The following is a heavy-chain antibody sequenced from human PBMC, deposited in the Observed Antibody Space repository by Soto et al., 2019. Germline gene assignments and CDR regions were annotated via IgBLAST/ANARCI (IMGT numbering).Heavy chain of an antibody. CDR3: ARWVGGSMYDNSGKYDS. D-gene: IGHD3-22*01. V-gene: IGHV3-30*03. Sequence: QVQLVESVGGVVQPGRSLRLTCAASGFTFSSNGMHWVRQAPGKGLEWVALVSYDGSKKYYADSVKGRFTISRDNSENTLYLQMNSLRAEDPAVYYCARWVGGSMYDNSGKYDSWGQGTLVTVSS. CDR2: VSYDGSKK. J-gene: IGHJ5*01. CDR1: GFTFSSNG.